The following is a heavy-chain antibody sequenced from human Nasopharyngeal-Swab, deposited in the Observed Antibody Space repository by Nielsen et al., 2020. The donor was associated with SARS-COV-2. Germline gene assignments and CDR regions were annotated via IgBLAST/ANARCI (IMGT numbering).Heavy chain of an antibody. Sequence: WIRQPPGKGLEWVAVISYDGSNKYYADSVKGRFTISRGNSKNTLYLQMNSLRAEDTAVYYRARVRLTGYYSAYYYGMDVWGQGTTVTVSS. CDR2: ISYDGSNK. D-gene: IGHD3-9*01. V-gene: IGHV3-30*03. J-gene: IGHJ6*02. CDR3: ARVRLTGYYSAYYYGMDV.